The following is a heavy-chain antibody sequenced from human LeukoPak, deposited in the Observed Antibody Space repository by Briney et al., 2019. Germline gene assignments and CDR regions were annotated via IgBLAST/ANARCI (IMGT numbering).Heavy chain of an antibody. Sequence: SETLSLTCTVSGGSISSYYWSWIRQPPGKGLEWIGYIYYSGSTNYNPSLKSRVTISVDTSKNQFSLKLSSVTAADPAVYYCARGKIAVAGIGDYWGQGTLVTVSS. CDR2: IYYSGST. J-gene: IGHJ4*02. V-gene: IGHV4-59*01. D-gene: IGHD6-19*01. CDR1: GGSISSYY. CDR3: ARGKIAVAGIGDY.